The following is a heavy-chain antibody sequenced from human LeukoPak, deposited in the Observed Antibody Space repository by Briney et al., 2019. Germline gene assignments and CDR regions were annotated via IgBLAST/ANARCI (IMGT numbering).Heavy chain of an antibody. CDR2: IRYDGSNK. D-gene: IGHD1-7*01. V-gene: IGHV3-30*02. Sequence: GGSLLLSCAASGFTFSSYGMHWVRQAPGKGLEWVAFIRYDGSNKYYADSVKGRFTVSRDNSKNTLYLQMSSLRAEDTAVYYCAKDERNWNYNLASQTYDWGQGTLVTVSS. CDR3: AKDERNWNYNLASQTYD. CDR1: GFTFSSYG. J-gene: IGHJ4*02.